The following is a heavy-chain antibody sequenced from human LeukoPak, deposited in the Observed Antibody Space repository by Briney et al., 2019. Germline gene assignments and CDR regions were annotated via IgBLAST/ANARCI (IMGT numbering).Heavy chain of an antibody. CDR2: IRSKANNYAT. V-gene: IGHV3-73*01. J-gene: IGHJ4*02. D-gene: IGHD4-17*01. CDR3: AKGFSYGDYAPFDY. CDR1: GFTFSGSA. Sequence: PGGSLRLSCATSGFTFSGSAIHWVRQASGKGLEWVGRIRSKANNYATTDVASVRGRFTISRDDSKNTAYLQMNSLKTEDTAVYYCAKGFSYGDYAPFDYWGQGTLVTVSS.